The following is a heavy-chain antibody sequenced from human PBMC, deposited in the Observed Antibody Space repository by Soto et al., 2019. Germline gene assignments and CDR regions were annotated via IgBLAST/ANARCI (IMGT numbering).Heavy chain of an antibody. CDR2: IWYDGSNK. Sequence: QVQLVESGGGVVQPGRSLRLSCAASGFTFSSYGMHWVRQAPGKGLEWVAVIWYDGSNKYYADSVKGRFTISRDNSKNTLYLQMNSLIAEDTAVYYCARDILYYGHSQSFDYWGQGTLVTVSS. J-gene: IGHJ4*02. D-gene: IGHD4-17*01. V-gene: IGHV3-33*01. CDR3: ARDILYYGHSQSFDY. CDR1: GFTFSSYG.